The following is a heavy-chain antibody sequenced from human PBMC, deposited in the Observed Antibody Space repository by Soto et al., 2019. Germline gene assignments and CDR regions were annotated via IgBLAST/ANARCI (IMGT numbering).Heavy chain of an antibody. CDR1: GYSFTSHY. CDR3: ARGLGYSGYDLRGPYYYYGMDV. V-gene: IGHV1-46*01. D-gene: IGHD5-12*01. CDR2: IYPGGVNI. Sequence: GASVKVSCKAIGYSFTSHYMHWVRQAPGQGLEWMGTIYPGGVNIDYAQKFKGRVTMTRDTSTSTAYMELSRLTSDDTAVYYCARGLGYSGYDLRGPYYYYGMDVWGQGTKVTVSS. J-gene: IGHJ6*02.